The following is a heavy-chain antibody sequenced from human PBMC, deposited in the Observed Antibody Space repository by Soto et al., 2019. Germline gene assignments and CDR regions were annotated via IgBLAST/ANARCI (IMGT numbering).Heavy chain of an antibody. J-gene: IGHJ5*02. V-gene: IGHV4-31*03. Sequence: PSETLSLTCTVSGGSISSGGYYWGWIRQHPGKGLEWIGYIYYSGSTYYNPSLKSRVTISVDTSKNQFSLKLSSVTAADTAVYYCAREGIAARPFDPWGQGTLVTVSS. CDR1: GGSISSGGYY. D-gene: IGHD6-6*01. CDR3: AREGIAARPFDP. CDR2: IYYSGST.